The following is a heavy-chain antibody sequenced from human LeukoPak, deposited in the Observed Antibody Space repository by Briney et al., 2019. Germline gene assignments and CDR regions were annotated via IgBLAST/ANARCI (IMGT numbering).Heavy chain of an antibody. J-gene: IGHJ5*02. CDR1: GGSFSGYY. CDR2: INHSGST. V-gene: IGHV4-34*01. D-gene: IGHD3-16*01. CDR3: ARGTGIMITFGGVTTNWFDP. Sequence: SETLSLTCAVYGGSFSGYYWSWIRQPPGKGLEWIGEINHSGSTNYNPSLKSRVTISVDTSKNQFSLKLSSVTAADTAVYYCARGTGIMITFGGVTTNWFDPWGQGTLVTVSS.